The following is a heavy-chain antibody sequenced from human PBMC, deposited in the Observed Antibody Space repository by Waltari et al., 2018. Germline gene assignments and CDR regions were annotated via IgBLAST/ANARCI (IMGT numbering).Heavy chain of an antibody. CDR1: GYSFTNSA. J-gene: IGHJ5*02. CDR3: AREVVPPARVVVNWFDP. V-gene: IGHV7-4-1*02. D-gene: IGHD2-2*01. Sequence: QVQLVQSGSELKKPGASVKVSCKASGYSFTNSAINWIRQAPGQGLELMGWINTNTRNPVYVQGFTGRFVFSLDTSVNTAYLQINSLKAEDTAVYFCAREVVPPARVVVNWFDPWGQGTLVTVSS. CDR2: INTNTRNP.